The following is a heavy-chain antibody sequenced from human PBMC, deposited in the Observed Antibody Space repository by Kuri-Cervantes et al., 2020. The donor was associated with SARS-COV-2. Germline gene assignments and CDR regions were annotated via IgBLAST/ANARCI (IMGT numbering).Heavy chain of an antibody. CDR3: ARGSYDSSGYYFEDY. Sequence: ESLKISCAVSGGSISTTNYYWAWIRQPPGKGPEWIASIYYTGSTSYKPSLKTRATISLDTSKNQFSLNLRSVTAADTAVYYCARGSYDSSGYYFEDYWGQGTLVTVSS. J-gene: IGHJ4*02. V-gene: IGHV4-39*07. CDR1: GGSISTTNYY. CDR2: IYYTGST. D-gene: IGHD3-22*01.